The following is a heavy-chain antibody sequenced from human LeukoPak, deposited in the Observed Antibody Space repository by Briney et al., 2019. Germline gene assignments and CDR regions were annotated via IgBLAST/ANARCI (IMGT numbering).Heavy chain of an antibody. CDR1: GFTFSSYA. Sequence: GSLRLSCAASGFTFSSYAMSWIRQPPGKGLEWIGEINHSGSTNYNPSLKSRVTVSVDTSKNQFSLKLSSVTAADTAVYYCARGVVGATSGIDFFDYWGQGTLVTVSS. V-gene: IGHV4-34*01. D-gene: IGHD1-26*01. J-gene: IGHJ4*02. CDR2: INHSGST. CDR3: ARGVVGATSGIDFFDY.